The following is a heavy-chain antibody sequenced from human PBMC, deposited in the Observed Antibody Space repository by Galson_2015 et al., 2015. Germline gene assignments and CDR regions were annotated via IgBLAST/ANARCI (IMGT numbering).Heavy chain of an antibody. CDR3: AKLMPRWLQCGAFDM. Sequence: SLRLSCATSGFTFSIHGMTWVRQPPGKGLEWVAAMSYDGTFIYYADSLKGRFTISRDNSRGIVYLQMNSLRAEDTAVYYCAKLMPRWLQCGAFDMWGQGTRVTVAS. CDR2: MSYDGTFI. D-gene: IGHD5-24*01. CDR1: GFTFSIHG. J-gene: IGHJ3*02. V-gene: IGHV3-30*18.